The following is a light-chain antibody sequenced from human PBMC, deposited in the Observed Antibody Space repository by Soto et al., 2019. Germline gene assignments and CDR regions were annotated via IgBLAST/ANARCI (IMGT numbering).Light chain of an antibody. Sequence: DIQMTQSPSTLSASVGDRVTITCRASQTISSWLAWYQQKPGKAPKLLIYKASSVESGVPSRFSGSGSGTEFTLTISSLQPDDLATYYCQQYNDYSTFGQGTKVEIK. CDR1: QTISSW. CDR2: KAS. V-gene: IGKV1-5*03. CDR3: QQYNDYST. J-gene: IGKJ1*01.